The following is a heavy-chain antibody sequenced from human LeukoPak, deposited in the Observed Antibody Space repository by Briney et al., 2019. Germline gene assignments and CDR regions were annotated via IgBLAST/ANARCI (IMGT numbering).Heavy chain of an antibody. CDR1: GFTFNSHD. CDR3: ARGVAGSAFDY. Sequence: PGGSLRLSCRASGFTFNSHDMHWVRRAPGKGLEWVAFIRYDGYKRYYGDFGKGRFTISRDKSNNTLFLQMNSLRGDDTAVYYCARGVAGSAFDYWGQGTLVAVSS. D-gene: IGHD2-21*01. V-gene: IGHV3-30*02. CDR2: IRYDGYKR. J-gene: IGHJ4*02.